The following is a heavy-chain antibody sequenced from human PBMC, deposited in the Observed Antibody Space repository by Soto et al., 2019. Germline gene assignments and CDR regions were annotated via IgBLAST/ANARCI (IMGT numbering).Heavy chain of an antibody. D-gene: IGHD1-26*01. CDR1: GFTFSSYA. CDR2: ISYDGSNK. Sequence: GGSLRLSCAASGFTFSSYAMHWVRQAPGKGLEWVAVISYDGSNKYYADSVKGRFTISRDNSKNTLYLQMNSLRAEDTAVYYCARDPYGIVGAGIDYWGQGTLVTVSS. CDR3: ARDPYGIVGAGIDY. J-gene: IGHJ4*02. V-gene: IGHV3-30-3*01.